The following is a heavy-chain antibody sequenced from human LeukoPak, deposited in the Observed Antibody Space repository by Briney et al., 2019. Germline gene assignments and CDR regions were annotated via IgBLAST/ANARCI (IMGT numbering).Heavy chain of an antibody. CDR3: AREGRYFDSSYAFDI. CDR1: GGSISSGGYY. J-gene: IGHJ3*02. V-gene: IGHV4-31*03. Sequence: SQTLSLTCTVSGGSISSGGYYWSWIRQHPGKGLEWIGYIYYSGSTYYNPSLKSRVTISVDTSKNQFSLKLSSVTAADTAVYYCAREGRYFDSSYAFDIWGQGTMVTVSS. CDR2: IYYSGST. D-gene: IGHD3-9*01.